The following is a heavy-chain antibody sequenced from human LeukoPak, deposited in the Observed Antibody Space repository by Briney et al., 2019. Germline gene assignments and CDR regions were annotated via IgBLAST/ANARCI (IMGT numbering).Heavy chain of an antibody. CDR1: GFTFRDYG. V-gene: IGHV3-30*02. D-gene: IGHD3-10*01. J-gene: IGHJ6*03. Sequence: PGGSLRLSCVGSGFTFRDYGMHWVRQAPGKGLEWVAFIRYDGSNKYYADSVKGRFTISRDNSKNTLYLQMNSLRAEDTAVYYCAKDLGIWFGELSYMDVWGKGTTVTISS. CDR2: IRYDGSNK. CDR3: AKDLGIWFGELSYMDV.